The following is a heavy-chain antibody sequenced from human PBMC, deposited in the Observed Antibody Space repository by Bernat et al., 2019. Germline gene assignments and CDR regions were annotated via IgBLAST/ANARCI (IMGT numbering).Heavy chain of an antibody. Sequence: QVQLVESGGGVVQPGGSLRLSCAASVFTFSSYGMHLVRQAPGKGLEWVAFIRYAGSNKYYADSVKGRFTISRDNSKNTRYLQMNSLRAEDTAVYYCAKPRDLQLYYLDYWGQGALVSVSS. CDR2: IRYAGSNK. CDR3: AKPRDLQLYYLDY. V-gene: IGHV3-30*02. J-gene: IGHJ4*02. D-gene: IGHD1-1*01. CDR1: VFTFSSYG.